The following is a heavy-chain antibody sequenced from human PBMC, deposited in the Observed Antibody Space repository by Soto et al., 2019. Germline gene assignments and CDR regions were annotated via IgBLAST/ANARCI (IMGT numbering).Heavy chain of an antibody. D-gene: IGHD2-8*01. CDR3: GRGSRMRYCTNGVCPNWFDL. J-gene: IGHJ5*02. V-gene: IGHV3-30-3*01. Sequence: QVQLVESGGGVVQPGRSLRLSCAASGFTFSSYAMHWVRQAPGKGLEWEAVISYDGSNKYYADSVKGRFTTSRDNSKNSLYLQMNSLRAEDTAVYYCGRGSRMRYCTNGVCPNWFDLWGEGTRVTVSS. CDR2: ISYDGSNK. CDR1: GFTFSSYA.